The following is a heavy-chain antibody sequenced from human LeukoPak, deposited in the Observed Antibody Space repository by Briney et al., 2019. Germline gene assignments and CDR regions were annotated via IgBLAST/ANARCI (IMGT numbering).Heavy chain of an antibody. CDR2: LQSDGSIE. V-gene: IGHV3-30*02. D-gene: IGHD1/OR15-1a*01. Sequence: GGSLRLSCAASGFNISSHGMHWVRQAPGKGLEWLTFLQSDGSIENYAVSVKGRFTTSRDNSKNTLYLQMNNLRVEDTALYYCAKNFRSSFNNHLGYWGQGTLVTVSS. J-gene: IGHJ4*02. CDR1: GFNISSHG. CDR3: AKNFRSSFNNHLGY.